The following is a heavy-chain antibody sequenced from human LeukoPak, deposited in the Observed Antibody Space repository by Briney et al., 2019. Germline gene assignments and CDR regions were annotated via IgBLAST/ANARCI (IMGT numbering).Heavy chain of an antibody. V-gene: IGHV3-30*02. CDR1: GFIFSNYA. CDR3: AKGPSRSGGESI. D-gene: IGHD1-26*01. J-gene: IGHJ3*02. Sequence: SGGSLRLSCAASGFIFSNYAMHWVRQAPGKGLEWVAFIRYDGSNKYYADSVKGRFTISRDNSKNTLYLQMNSLRAEDTAVYYCAKGPSRSGGESIWGQGTMVTVSS. CDR2: IRYDGSNK.